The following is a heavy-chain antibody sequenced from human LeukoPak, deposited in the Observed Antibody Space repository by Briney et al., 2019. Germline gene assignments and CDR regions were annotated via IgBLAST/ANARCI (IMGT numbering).Heavy chain of an antibody. J-gene: IGHJ5*02. Sequence: ASVKVSCKASGYTFTDYFIHWVRQAPGQGLEWMGWINPNSGGTKYAQKFQGRVTMSRDTSISTAYMELSRLRSDDTAIYYCAKVGFNAWGQGTLVTVSS. CDR3: AKVGFNA. V-gene: IGHV1-2*02. CDR1: GYTFTDYF. CDR2: INPNSGGT.